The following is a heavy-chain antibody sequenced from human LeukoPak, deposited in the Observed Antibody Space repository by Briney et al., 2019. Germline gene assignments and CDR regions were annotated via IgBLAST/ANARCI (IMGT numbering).Heavy chain of an antibody. CDR1: RGSISSNSYY. CDR2: IHYSGST. J-gene: IGHJ4*02. Sequence: SETLSLTCTVSRGSISSNSYYWGWIRQPPGKGLEWIGSIHYSGSTYYNPSLKSRVTISVDTSKNHFSLKLSSVTAADTAVYYCARDSSGGDLIFDYWGQGTLVTVSS. V-gene: IGHV4-39*07. CDR3: ARDSSGGDLIFDY. D-gene: IGHD2-21*02.